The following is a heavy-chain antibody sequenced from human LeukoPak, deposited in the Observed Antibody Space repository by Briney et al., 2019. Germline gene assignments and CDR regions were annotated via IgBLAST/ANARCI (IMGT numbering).Heavy chain of an antibody. Sequence: GASVKVSCKASGYTFTGYYMHWVRQAPGQGLEWMGWINPNSGGTNYAQKFQGRVTMTRDTSISTAYMELSRLRSDDTAVYYCASSSWERGQYYFDYWGQGTLVTVSS. J-gene: IGHJ4*02. D-gene: IGHD6-13*01. V-gene: IGHV1-2*02. CDR3: ASSSWERGQYYFDY. CDR2: INPNSGGT. CDR1: GYTFTGYY.